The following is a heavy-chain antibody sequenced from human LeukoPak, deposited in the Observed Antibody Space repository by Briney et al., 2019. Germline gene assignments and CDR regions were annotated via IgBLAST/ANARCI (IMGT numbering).Heavy chain of an antibody. J-gene: IGHJ4*02. V-gene: IGHV3-23*01. Sequence: GGPLRLSCAASGFTFSSYEMNWVRQARGKGLEWVSAISVSGGSTYYADSVKGRFTISRDNAKNSLYLQMNSLRAEDTAVYYCARKTDSGGQGDYWGPGTLVTVSS. CDR1: GFTFSSYE. CDR3: ARKTDSGGQGDY. CDR2: ISVSGGST. D-gene: IGHD3-22*01.